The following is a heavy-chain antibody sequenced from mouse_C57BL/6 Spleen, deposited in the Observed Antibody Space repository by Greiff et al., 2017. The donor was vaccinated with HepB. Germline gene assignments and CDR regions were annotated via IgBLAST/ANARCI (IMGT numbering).Heavy chain of an antibody. V-gene: IGHV5-9*01. Sequence: EVHLVESGGGLVKPGGSLKLSCAASGFTFSSYTMSWVRQTPEKRLEWVATISGGGGNTYYPDSVKGRFTISRDNAKNTLYLQMSSLRSEDTALYYCARLDYDYGAWFAYWGQGTLVTVSA. CDR3: ARLDYDYGAWFAY. CDR1: GFTFSSYT. CDR2: ISGGGGNT. D-gene: IGHD2-4*01. J-gene: IGHJ3*01.